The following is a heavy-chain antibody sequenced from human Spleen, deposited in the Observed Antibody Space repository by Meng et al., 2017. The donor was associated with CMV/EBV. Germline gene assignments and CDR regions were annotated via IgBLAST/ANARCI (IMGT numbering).Heavy chain of an antibody. Sequence: CKASGYTCTGYYMHWVRQGPGQGLEWMGRISPNSDDTNYAQKFQGRVTMTRYTSISTAYMELSRLKSDDTAVYFCARRGGVDNWFDPWGQGTLVTVSS. D-gene: IGHD3-16*01. CDR1: GYTCTGYY. J-gene: IGHJ5*02. V-gene: IGHV1-2*06. CDR2: ISPNSDDT. CDR3: ARRGGVDNWFDP.